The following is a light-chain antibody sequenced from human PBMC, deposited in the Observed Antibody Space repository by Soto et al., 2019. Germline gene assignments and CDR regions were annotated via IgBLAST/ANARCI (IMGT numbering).Light chain of an antibody. J-gene: IGKJ1*01. CDR2: AAS. V-gene: IGKV3-20*01. Sequence: EIVLTQSPGILSLSPGERATLSCRASQSVSNSYLAWYQQKPGQAPRLLMYAASNRATGIPDRFSGSGSGTDFTLNIRRLEPEDFAVYYCQQFPTWTFGQGTKVEI. CDR3: QQFPTWT. CDR1: QSVSNSY.